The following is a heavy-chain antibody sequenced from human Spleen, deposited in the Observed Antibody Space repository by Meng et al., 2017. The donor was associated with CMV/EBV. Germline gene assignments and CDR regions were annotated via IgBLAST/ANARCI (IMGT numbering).Heavy chain of an antibody. V-gene: IGHV4-34*01. Sequence: CAVYGGSFSDYDWTWIRQPPGKGLEWIGEIDHSGSTNYNSSLKSRVTISVDTSKNQFSLKVSSVTAADTAVYYCARRSRYYSGSYIDYWGQGALVTVSS. CDR1: GGSFSDYD. J-gene: IGHJ4*02. D-gene: IGHD6-19*01. CDR3: ARRSRYYSGSYIDY. CDR2: IDHSGST.